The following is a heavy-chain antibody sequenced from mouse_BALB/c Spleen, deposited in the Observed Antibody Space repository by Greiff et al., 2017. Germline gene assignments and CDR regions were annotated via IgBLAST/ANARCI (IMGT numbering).Heavy chain of an antibody. J-gene: IGHJ3*01. CDR3: VRDRHLAY. Sequence: QVQLKESGPGLVAPSQSLSITCTVSGFSLTSYDISWIRQPPGKGLEWLGVIWTGGGTNYNSAFMSRLSISKDNSKSKVFLKMNSLQTDDTAIYYCVRDRHLAYWGQGTLVTVSA. CDR2: IWTGGGT. V-gene: IGHV2-9-2*01. CDR1: GFSLTSYD.